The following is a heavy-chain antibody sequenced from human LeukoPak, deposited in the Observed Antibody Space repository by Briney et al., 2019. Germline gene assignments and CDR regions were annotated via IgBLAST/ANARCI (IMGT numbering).Heavy chain of an antibody. D-gene: IGHD1-26*01. V-gene: IGHV1-18*01. CDR2: ITGNNGNT. Sequence: ASVKVSCKTSGYTFSCYGISWVRQAPGQGLEWMGWITGNNGNTNYAPSLQGRVTMTTDTSTNTVYMELTSLKSDDTAVYYCARDQRNSGSYRFEYWGQGALVTVSS. CDR1: GYTFSCYG. J-gene: IGHJ4*02. CDR3: ARDQRNSGSYRFEY.